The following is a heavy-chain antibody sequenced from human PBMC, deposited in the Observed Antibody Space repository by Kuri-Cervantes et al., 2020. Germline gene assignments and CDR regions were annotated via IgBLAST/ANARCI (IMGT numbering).Heavy chain of an antibody. CDR2: IYYSGST. D-gene: IGHD3-16*01. CDR1: GGSISSGDYY. Sequence: SETLSLTCTVSGGSISSGDYYWSWIRQPPGKGLEWIGYIYYSGSTYYNPSLKSRVTISVDTSKNQFSLKLSSVTAADTAVYYCARRGERETFDYWGQGTLVTVSS. V-gene: IGHV4-30-4*08. CDR3: ARRGERETFDY. J-gene: IGHJ4*02.